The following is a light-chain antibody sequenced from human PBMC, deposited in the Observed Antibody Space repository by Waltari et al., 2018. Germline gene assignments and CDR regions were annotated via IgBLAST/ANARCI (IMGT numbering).Light chain of an antibody. CDR3: QQYNSFWT. J-gene: IGKJ1*01. CDR2: KAS. CDR1: QSISSW. Sequence: DIQMTQSPSTLSASVGDRVTITCRASQSISSWLAWYQQKPGKAPKLLIYKASSLKSGVPSRFSGSGSGTEFTLTISSLQPDDFATYYCQQYNSFWTFGQGTRWKSN. V-gene: IGKV1-5*03.